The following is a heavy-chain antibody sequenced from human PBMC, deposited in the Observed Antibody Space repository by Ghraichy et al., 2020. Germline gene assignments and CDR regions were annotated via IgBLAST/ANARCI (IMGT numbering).Heavy chain of an antibody. V-gene: IGHV3-23*01. CDR3: AKKRYSEWLNTNNWFDP. Sequence: GESLNISCAASGFSFSIYAMSWVRQAPGKGLEWVSAISGSGNSIYYAVSVKGRFTISRDNSKNTVSLQMNNLRAEDTAVYYCAKKRYSEWLNTNNWFDPWGQGTLVTVSS. J-gene: IGHJ5*02. CDR1: GFSFSIYA. CDR2: ISGSGNSI. D-gene: IGHD5-12*01.